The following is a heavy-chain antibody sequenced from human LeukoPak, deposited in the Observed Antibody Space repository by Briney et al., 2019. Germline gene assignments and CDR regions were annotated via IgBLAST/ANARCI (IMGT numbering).Heavy chain of an antibody. CDR1: GNTLIDLS. Sequence: ASVKVSCKVSGNTLIDLSIHWVRQAPGKGLDWMGGFDPEDAEIIYAEKFQDRVTMTEDPSTDTAYLELSSLRSEDTAVYFCAAEGQWSLVHYFNSWGQGTLVTVSS. CDR2: FDPEDAEI. CDR3: AAEGQWSLVHYFNS. V-gene: IGHV1-24*01. D-gene: IGHD2-15*01. J-gene: IGHJ4*02.